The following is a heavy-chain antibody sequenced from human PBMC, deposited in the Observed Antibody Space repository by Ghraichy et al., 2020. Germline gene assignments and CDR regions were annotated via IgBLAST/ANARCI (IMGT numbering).Heavy chain of an antibody. CDR2: MSYDGSKE. J-gene: IGHJ4*02. V-gene: IGHV3-30*04. D-gene: IGHD3-16*02. CDR1: GFTFSSYA. Sequence: GGSLRLSCAASGFTFSSYAMHWVRQAPGKGLEWVAVMSYDGSKEYYADSVRGRFTISRDNSKNTLYLQMNSLRGEDTAVYYCARERADYDYVWGSHRPDLDYWGQGTQVTVSS. CDR3: ARERADYDYVWGSHRPDLDY.